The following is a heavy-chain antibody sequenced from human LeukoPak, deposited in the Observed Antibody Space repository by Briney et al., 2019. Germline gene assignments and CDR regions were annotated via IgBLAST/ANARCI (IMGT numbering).Heavy chain of an antibody. CDR1: GYTFTSYG. CDR2: ISAYNGNT. Sequence: ASVKVSCKASGYTFTSYGIIWVRQAPGQGLEWMGWISAYNGNTNYAQKLQGRVTMTTDTSTSTAYMELRSLRSDDTAVYYCARGARRITIFGVPIGDWFDPWGQGTLVTVSS. V-gene: IGHV1-18*01. D-gene: IGHD3-3*01. CDR3: ARGARRITIFGVPIGDWFDP. J-gene: IGHJ5*02.